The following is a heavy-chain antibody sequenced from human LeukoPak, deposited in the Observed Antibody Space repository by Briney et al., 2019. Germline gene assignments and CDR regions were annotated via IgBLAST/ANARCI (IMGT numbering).Heavy chain of an antibody. J-gene: IGHJ3*02. Sequence: GASVKVSCKASGFTFTSSAVQWVRQARGQRLEWIGWIVVGSGNTNYAQKFQERVTITRDMSTSTAYMEPSSLRSEDTAVYYCAAARSLYGDHDAFDIWGQGTMVTVSS. D-gene: IGHD4-17*01. CDR3: AAARSLYGDHDAFDI. CDR1: GFTFTSSA. CDR2: IVVGSGNT. V-gene: IGHV1-58*01.